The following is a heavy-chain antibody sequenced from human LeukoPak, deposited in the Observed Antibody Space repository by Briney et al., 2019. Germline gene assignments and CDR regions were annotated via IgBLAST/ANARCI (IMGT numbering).Heavy chain of an antibody. Sequence: GGSPRLSCAASGFTFSSYPMHWVRQAPGKGLEWVAVVSDDGNKKFDADFVKGRFTISRDNSKNTLYLQMNSLRGEDTAVYYCARGQLLLEGYFYYMDVWGEGTTVTVSS. V-gene: IGHV3-30-3*01. CDR2: VSDDGNKK. D-gene: IGHD2-2*01. CDR1: GFTFSSYP. J-gene: IGHJ6*03. CDR3: ARGQLLLEGYFYYMDV.